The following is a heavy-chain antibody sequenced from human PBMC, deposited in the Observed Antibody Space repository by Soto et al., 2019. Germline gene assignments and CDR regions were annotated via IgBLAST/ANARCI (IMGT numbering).Heavy chain of an antibody. J-gene: IGHJ6*02. CDR2: INPNSGGT. D-gene: IGHD4-17*01. V-gene: IGHV1-2*02. CDR3: ARDTTVGMYYYYGMDV. CDR1: GYTFTGYY. Sequence: QVQLVQSGAEVKKPGASVKVSCKASGYTFTGYYMHWVRQAPGQGLEWMGWINPNSGGTNYAQKFQGRVTMTRDTSISTAYMELSRLRSDDTAVYYCARDTTVGMYYYYGMDVWGQGTTVTVSS.